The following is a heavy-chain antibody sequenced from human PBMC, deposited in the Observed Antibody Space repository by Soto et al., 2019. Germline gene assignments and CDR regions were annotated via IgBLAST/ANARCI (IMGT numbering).Heavy chain of an antibody. CDR2: ISGSGGST. Sequence: EVQLLESGGGLVQPGGSLRLSCAASGFTFSSYAMSWVRQAPGKGLEWVSAISGSGGSTYYADSGKGRFTISRDNSKNTLYLQMNSLRAEDTAVYYCAKVPPKVNYYYYYMDVWGKGTTVTVSS. V-gene: IGHV3-23*01. D-gene: IGHD1-1*01. J-gene: IGHJ6*03. CDR3: AKVPPKVNYYYYYMDV. CDR1: GFTFSSYA.